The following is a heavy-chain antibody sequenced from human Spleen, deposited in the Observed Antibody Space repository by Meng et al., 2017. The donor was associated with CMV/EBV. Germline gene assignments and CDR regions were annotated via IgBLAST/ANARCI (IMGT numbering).Heavy chain of an antibody. V-gene: IGHV3-21*01. J-gene: IGHJ4*02. CDR1: GFTFSSYS. CDR3: ARGDRIAVAGINY. CDR2: ISSSSSYI. D-gene: IGHD6-19*01. Sequence: EVQLVESGGGLVKPGGAXXLSCAASGFTFSSYSMNWVRQAPGKGLEWVSSISSSSSYIYYADSVKGRFTISRDNAKNSLYLQMNSLRAEDTAVYYCARGDRIAVAGINYWGQGTRVTVSS.